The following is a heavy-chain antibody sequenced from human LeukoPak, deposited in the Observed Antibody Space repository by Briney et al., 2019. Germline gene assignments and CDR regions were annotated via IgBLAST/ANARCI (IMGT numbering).Heavy chain of an antibody. V-gene: IGHV4-4*07. CDR1: VGSMRNSY. D-gene: IGHD3-10*01. CDR3: ARDGVPLTNLVARPFHL. J-gene: IGHJ1*01. Sequence: TPSETLSLTCTVSVGSMRNSYWSWIRQPAGKGLEWVGRIFTTGSTNYNPSLKSRVTMSIDTSKNQFSLKMTSVTAADTAVYYCARDGVPLTNLVARPFHLWGQGTLVTVSS. CDR2: IFTTGST.